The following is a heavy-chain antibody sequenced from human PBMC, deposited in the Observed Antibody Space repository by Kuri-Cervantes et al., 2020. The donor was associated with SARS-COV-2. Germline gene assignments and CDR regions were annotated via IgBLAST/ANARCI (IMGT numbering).Heavy chain of an antibody. J-gene: IGHJ4*02. CDR1: GFIFSNYG. D-gene: IGHD2-21*01. V-gene: IGHV3-30*18. CDR2: ISSDGKNK. Sequence: GGSLRLSCAASGFIFSNYGMFWVRQAPGKGLEWVTFISSDGKNKKCMASGKGRFTISRDNSQNTLHLQMKSLRDEDTAIYYCAKDRAGVHDFWGQGTLVTVSS. CDR3: AKDRAGVHDF.